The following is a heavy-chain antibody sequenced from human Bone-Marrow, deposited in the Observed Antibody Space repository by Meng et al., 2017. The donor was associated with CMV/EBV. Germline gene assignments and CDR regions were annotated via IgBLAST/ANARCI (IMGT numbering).Heavy chain of an antibody. CDR3: AMVFWSGYSLDWFDP. CDR1: GSTVNNNY. V-gene: IGHV3-53*01. D-gene: IGHD3-3*01. CDR2: IYGSGTT. J-gene: IGHJ5*02. Sequence: GGSLRLSCAASGSTVNNNYMTWVRQAPGKGLECVSVIYGSGTTYYADSVKGRFTISRDNSKNTLYLQMNSLRVEDTAVYYCAMVFWSGYSLDWFDPLGQGTQVTVSS.